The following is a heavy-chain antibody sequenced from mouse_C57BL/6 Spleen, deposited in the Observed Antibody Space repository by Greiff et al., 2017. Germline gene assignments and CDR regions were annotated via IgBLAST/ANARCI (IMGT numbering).Heavy chain of an antibody. CDR2: INPNNGGT. V-gene: IGHV1-22*01. CDR1: GYTFTDYN. CDR3: ARGEWAHFAY. J-gene: IGHJ3*01. Sequence: EVQLQQSGPELVKPGASVKMSCKASGYTFTDYNMHWVKQSPGKSLEWIGYINPNNGGTSYNQKFKGKATLTVNKSASTAYMACRRLTSEDSADYACARGEWAHFAYWGQGTLVTVSA.